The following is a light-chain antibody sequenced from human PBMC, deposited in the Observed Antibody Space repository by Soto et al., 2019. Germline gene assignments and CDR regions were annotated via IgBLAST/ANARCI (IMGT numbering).Light chain of an antibody. Sequence: DIQMTQSPSTLSGSVGDRVTITCRASQTISSWLAWYQFKPGKAPKLLIFDATTLQTGVPSRFSGSGFGTEFTLTITGLQPDDFATYYCQQHNDYTAVTFGQGTKVEIK. CDR3: QQHNDYTAVT. CDR2: DAT. V-gene: IGKV1-5*01. J-gene: IGKJ2*01. CDR1: QTISSW.